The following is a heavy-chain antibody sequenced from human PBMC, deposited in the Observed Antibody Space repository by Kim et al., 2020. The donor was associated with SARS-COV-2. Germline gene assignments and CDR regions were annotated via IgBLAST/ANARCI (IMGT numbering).Heavy chain of an antibody. J-gene: IGHJ4*02. CDR2: IYYSGST. V-gene: IGHV4-39*01. D-gene: IGHD5-12*01. CDR1: GGSISSSSYY. Sequence: SETLSLTCTVSGGSISSSSYYWGWIRQPPGKGLEWIGSIYYSGSTYYNPSLKSRVTISVDTSKNQFSLKLSSVTAADTAVYYCARHQVKRWLQSRTGYWGQGTLVTVSS. CDR3: ARHQVKRWLQSRTGY.